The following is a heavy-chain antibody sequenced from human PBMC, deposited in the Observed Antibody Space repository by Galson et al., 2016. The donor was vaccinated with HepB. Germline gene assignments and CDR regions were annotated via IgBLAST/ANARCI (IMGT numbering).Heavy chain of an antibody. CDR3: ERERYYGTSGYFYESEI. Sequence: SVKVSCKASGGTFNSYAVSWVRQAPGQGLEWMGGIIPISGTTKYAQNFQGRVTITADGSTGTAYMELNSLRHDDTAIYYCERERYYGTSGYFYESEIWGQGTTLTVSS. CDR2: IIPISGTT. J-gene: IGHJ3*02. CDR1: GGTFNSYA. D-gene: IGHD3-22*01. V-gene: IGHV1-69*13.